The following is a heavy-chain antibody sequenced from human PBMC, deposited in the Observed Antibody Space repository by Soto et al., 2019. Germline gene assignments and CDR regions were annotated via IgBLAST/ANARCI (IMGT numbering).Heavy chain of an antibody. CDR2: NYYSGIT. CDR3: ARGASIAGLYYGMDV. D-gene: IGHD6-6*01. CDR1: GGSISSGGYY. Sequence: SETLSLTCTVSGGSISSGGYYWTWIRQHPGKGLEWIGYNYYSGITYYNPSLKSRVTISLDTSKNQFSLKLSSVTAADTAVYYCARGASIAGLYYGMDVWGQGTTVTVSS. V-gene: IGHV4-31*03. J-gene: IGHJ6*02.